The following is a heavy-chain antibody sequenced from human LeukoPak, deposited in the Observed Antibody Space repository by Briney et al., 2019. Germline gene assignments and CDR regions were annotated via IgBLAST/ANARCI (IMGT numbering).Heavy chain of an antibody. CDR2: ISSSGSTI. Sequence: PGGSLRLSCAASGFTFSSYEMNWVRQAPGKGLEWVSYISSSGSTIYYADSVKGRFTISRDNAKNSLYLQMNSLRAEDTAVYYCARLLLDYYDSSGYPPDYFDYWGQGTLVTVSS. CDR3: ARLLLDYYDSSGYPPDYFDY. CDR1: GFTFSSYE. J-gene: IGHJ4*02. D-gene: IGHD3-22*01. V-gene: IGHV3-48*03.